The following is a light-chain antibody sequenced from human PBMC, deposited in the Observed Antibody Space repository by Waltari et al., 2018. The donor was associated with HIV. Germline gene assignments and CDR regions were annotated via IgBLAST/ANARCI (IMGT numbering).Light chain of an antibody. CDR1: SSDDGCYNY. Sequence: QSALTQPASVSGSPGQSITIPCSGTSSDDGCYNYVSWYQQHPGKAPKLMIYEVSNRPSGISNRFSGSKSGNTASLTISGLQAEDEADYYCRSYTSSSFVVFGGGTKLTVL. CDR3: RSYTSSSFVV. CDR2: EVS. V-gene: IGLV2-14*01. J-gene: IGLJ2*01.